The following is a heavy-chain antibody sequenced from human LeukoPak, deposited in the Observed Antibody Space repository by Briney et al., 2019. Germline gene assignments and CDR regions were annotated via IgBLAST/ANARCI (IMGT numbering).Heavy chain of an antibody. Sequence: SETLSLTCTVSGDSISSSSSYWGWIRQPPGEGLEWIGSIYYSGSTYYNTSLKSRVTISVDTSKNQFSLKLSSVTAADTAVYYCATRKRDITIFGVVTFRSPFDYWGQGTLVTVSS. CDR3: ATRKRDITIFGVVTFRSPFDY. V-gene: IGHV4-39*01. J-gene: IGHJ4*02. CDR2: IYYSGST. CDR1: GDSISSSSSY. D-gene: IGHD3-3*01.